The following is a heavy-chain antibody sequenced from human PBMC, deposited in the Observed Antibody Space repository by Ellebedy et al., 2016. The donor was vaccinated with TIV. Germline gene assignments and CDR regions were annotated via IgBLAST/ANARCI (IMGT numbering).Heavy chain of an antibody. Sequence: SETLSLTXNVSGGSIDRTSNYWSWIRQPPGKGLEWIAYIYFSGRTNYNPSLQSRVTISGDTSKNQFSLKLSSVTAADTAVYFCARGGEYFQHWGQGTLVNVSS. J-gene: IGHJ1*01. CDR1: GGSIDRTSNY. CDR2: IYFSGRT. V-gene: IGHV4-61*01. D-gene: IGHD5-12*01. CDR3: ARGGEYFQH.